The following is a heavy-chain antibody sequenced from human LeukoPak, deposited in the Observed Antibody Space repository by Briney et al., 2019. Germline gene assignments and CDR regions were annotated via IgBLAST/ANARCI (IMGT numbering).Heavy chain of an antibody. V-gene: IGHV4-34*09. Sequence: SETLSLTCAVYGGSFSGYYWSWIRQPPGKGLEWIGYIYYSGSTYYNPSLKSRVTISVDTSKNQFSLKLSSVTAADTAVYYCARDLIMNGMDVWGQGTTVTVSS. CDR3: ARDLIMNGMDV. CDR2: IYYSGST. D-gene: IGHD3-16*01. J-gene: IGHJ6*02. CDR1: GGSFSGYY.